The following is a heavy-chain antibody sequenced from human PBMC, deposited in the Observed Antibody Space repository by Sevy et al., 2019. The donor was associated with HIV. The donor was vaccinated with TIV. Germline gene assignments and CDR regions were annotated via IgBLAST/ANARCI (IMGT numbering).Heavy chain of an antibody. V-gene: IGHV1-18*01. CDR1: GYTFTSYG. CDR2: ISAYNGNT. Sequence: ASVKVSCKASGYTFTSYGISWVRQAPGQGLEWMGWISAYNGNTNYAQKLQGRVTMTTDTSTSTAYMELRSLRSDDTAVYYCARGGEYGDYGELNYYYYGMDVWGQGTTVTVSS. J-gene: IGHJ6*02. D-gene: IGHD4-17*01. CDR3: ARGGEYGDYGELNYYYYGMDV.